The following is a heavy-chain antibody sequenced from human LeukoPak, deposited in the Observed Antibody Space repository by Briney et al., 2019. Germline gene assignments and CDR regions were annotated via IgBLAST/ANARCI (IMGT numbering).Heavy chain of an antibody. CDR2: ISSSSGTI. V-gene: IGHV3-48*02. D-gene: IGHD2-2*01. J-gene: IGHJ4*02. CDR1: GFTFSTYS. Sequence: GGSLRLSCAASGFTFSTYSMNWVRQAPGKGLEWISYISSSSGTIYYADSVKGRFNISRDNAKNSLYLQMNSLRDEDTAIYYCARGVTIWGQGTLVTVSS. CDR3: ARGVTI.